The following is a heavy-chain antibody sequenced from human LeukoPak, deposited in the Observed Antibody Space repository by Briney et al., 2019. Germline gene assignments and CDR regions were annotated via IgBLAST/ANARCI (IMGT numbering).Heavy chain of an antibody. V-gene: IGHV1-8*03. CDR1: GYTFTSYD. D-gene: IGHD6-13*01. Sequence: ASVKVSCKASGYTFTSYDINWVRQATGQGLEWMGWMNPNSGNTGYAQKFQGRVTITRNTSISTAYMELSSLRSEDTAVYYCARDHQYSSSWYSSVRFDYWGQGTLVTVSS. CDR2: MNPNSGNT. CDR3: ARDHQYSSSWYSSVRFDY. J-gene: IGHJ4*02.